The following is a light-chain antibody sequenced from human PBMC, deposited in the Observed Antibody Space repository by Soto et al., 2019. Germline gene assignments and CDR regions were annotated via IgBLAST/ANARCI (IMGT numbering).Light chain of an antibody. CDR3: QQFGDLTFI. CDR2: DAS. J-gene: IGKJ5*01. V-gene: IGKV1-33*01. CDR1: QDINNY. Sequence: DIKMTQSPSSPSASVGDRVTITCQASQDINNYLNWYQQKPGQAPKLLIYDASGLEVGVPSRFSGSGSGTHFTLTISGLQPEDIATYYCQQFGDLTFIFGQGTRLEIK.